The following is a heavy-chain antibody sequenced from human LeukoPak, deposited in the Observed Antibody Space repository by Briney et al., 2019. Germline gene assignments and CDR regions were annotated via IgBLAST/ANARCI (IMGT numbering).Heavy chain of an antibody. V-gene: IGHV4-59*01. Sequence: PSETLSLTCTVSGGSINDASWNWIRKPPGQGLEWIGYIYHSGGTNYNPSLKSRVTIPLATSKNHFSLQLSSVTAADTAVYYCARVGTDYRSLDSWGQGTLVTVSS. J-gene: IGHJ4*02. CDR1: GGSINDAS. CDR2: IYHSGGT. CDR3: ARVGTDYRSLDS. D-gene: IGHD4/OR15-4a*01.